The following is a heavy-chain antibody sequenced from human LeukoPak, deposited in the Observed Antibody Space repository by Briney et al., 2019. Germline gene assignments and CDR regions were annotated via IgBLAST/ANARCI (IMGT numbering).Heavy chain of an antibody. CDR2: IIPILGIA. CDR1: GGTFSSYT. CDR3: ARDRRGDDSSGYYHDYFDY. Sequence: SVKVSCKASGGTFSSYTISWVRQAPGQGLEWMGRIIPILGIANYAQKFQGRVTITADKSTSTAYMELSSLRSEDTAVYYCARDRRGDDSSGYYHDYFDYWGQGTQVTVSS. D-gene: IGHD3-22*01. V-gene: IGHV1-69*04. J-gene: IGHJ4*02.